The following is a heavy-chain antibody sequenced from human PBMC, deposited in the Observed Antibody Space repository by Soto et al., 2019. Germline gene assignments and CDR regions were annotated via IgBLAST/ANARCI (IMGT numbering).Heavy chain of an antibody. CDR2: ISYDVSNK. CDR3: ARDRKVGASADY. Sequence: QVQLVGSGGGVVQPGRSLRLSCRDTGFTFSSYTMHWVRQAPGKGLEWLTSISYDVSNKNYADSVKGRFTISRDNSKNTLYLQINSLRPEDTAMYYCARDRKVGASADYWGQGILVTVSS. J-gene: IGHJ4*02. V-gene: IGHV3-30*04. CDR1: GFTFSSYT. D-gene: IGHD1-26*01.